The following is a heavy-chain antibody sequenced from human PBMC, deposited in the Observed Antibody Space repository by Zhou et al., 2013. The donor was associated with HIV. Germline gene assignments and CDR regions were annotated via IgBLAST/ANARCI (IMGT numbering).Heavy chain of an antibody. V-gene: IGHV1-69*02. CDR1: GDTFSSYA. CDR2: IIVILDIT. J-gene: IGHJ5*02. Sequence: QVQLVQSGAEVKKPGSSVKVSCKASGDTFSSYALNWVRQAPGQGLEWMGRIIVILDITNHAQKFQGRLTMTADKSTSTAYMELSSLRSEDTAVYYCARGPLRISSTTTIIGHNWLDPWGQGTLVTVSS. CDR3: ARGPLRISSTTTIIGHNWLDP. D-gene: IGHD1-20*01.